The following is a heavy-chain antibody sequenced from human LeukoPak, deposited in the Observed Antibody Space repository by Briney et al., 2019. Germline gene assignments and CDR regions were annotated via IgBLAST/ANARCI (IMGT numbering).Heavy chain of an antibody. CDR3: AKESQAEEPFAY. J-gene: IGHJ4*02. CDR1: GFTFSSYG. V-gene: IGHV3-30*18. Sequence: GGSLRLSCAASGFTFSSYGMHWVRQAPGKGLEWVAVISCGGSNKYYADYVRGRFTISRDNANNTPYLQMNNLRAEDTAVYSCAKESQAEEPFAYWGQGTLVTVSS. CDR2: ISCGGSNK. D-gene: IGHD1-14*01.